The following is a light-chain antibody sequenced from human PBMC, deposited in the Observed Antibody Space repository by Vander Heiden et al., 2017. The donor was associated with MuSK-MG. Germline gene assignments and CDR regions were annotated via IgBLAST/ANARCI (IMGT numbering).Light chain of an antibody. J-gene: IGLJ2*01. CDR2: GNS. Sequence: QSVLTQPPSVSGAPGQRVTISCPGSSSNIGAGYDVHWYQQLPGTAPKLLIYGNSNRPSGVPDRFSGSKSGTSASLAITGLQAEDEADYYCQSYDSSLSGWDVVFGGGTKLTVL. V-gene: IGLV1-40*01. CDR1: SSNIGAGYD. CDR3: QSYDSSLSGWDVV.